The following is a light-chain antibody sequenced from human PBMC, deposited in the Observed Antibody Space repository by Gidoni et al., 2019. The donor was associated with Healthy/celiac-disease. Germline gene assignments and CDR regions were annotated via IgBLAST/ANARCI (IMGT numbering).Light chain of an antibody. CDR3: QQYNNWPIP. CDR2: GAS. Sequence: EIVMTQYPATLSVSPGERATLSCRARMSCSSNLAWYQQKPGQAPSLLLYGASTRAAGIPARFIGSVFGTEFTLTISSLQSEDFAVYYCQQYNNWPIPFGQGTRLEIK. V-gene: IGKV3-15*01. J-gene: IGKJ5*01. CDR1: MSCSSN.